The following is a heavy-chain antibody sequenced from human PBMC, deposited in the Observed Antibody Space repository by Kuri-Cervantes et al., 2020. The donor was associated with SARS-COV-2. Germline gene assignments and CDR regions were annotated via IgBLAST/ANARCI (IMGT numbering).Heavy chain of an antibody. CDR1: GDSISSSAFY. J-gene: IGHJ4*02. Sequence: SESLSPTCTVSGDSISSSAFYWAWIRQPPGKGLEWIAKIYYTGNTYYNPSLKSPVTISVDTSKNQFSLKLTCVTTTETAMYYCVRLPPPFKGVVPAHWGQGTLVTVSS. D-gene: IGHD2-8*01. CDR2: IYYTGNT. V-gene: IGHV4-39*01. CDR3: VRLPPPFKGVVPAH.